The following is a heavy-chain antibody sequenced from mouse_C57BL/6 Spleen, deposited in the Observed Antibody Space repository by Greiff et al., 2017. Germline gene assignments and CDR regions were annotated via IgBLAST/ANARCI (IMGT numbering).Heavy chain of an antibody. CDR3: ARGDYYYGSRGFAY. Sequence: EVKLVESGGGLVKPGGSLKLSCAASGFTFSSYAMSWVRQTPEKRLEWVATISDGGSYTYYPDNVKGRFTISRDNAKNNLYLQMSHLKSEDTATYYCARGDYYYGSRGFAYWGQGTLVTVSA. V-gene: IGHV5-4*03. J-gene: IGHJ3*01. D-gene: IGHD1-1*01. CDR1: GFTFSSYA. CDR2: ISDGGSYT.